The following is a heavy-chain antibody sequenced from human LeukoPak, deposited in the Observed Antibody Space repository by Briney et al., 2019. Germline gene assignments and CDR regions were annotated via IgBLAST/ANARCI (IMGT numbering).Heavy chain of an antibody. V-gene: IGHV3-30*02. CDR2: IRYDGSNK. D-gene: IGHD2-2*01. CDR1: GFTFSSYG. Sequence: GGSLRLSCAASGFTFSSYGMHWVRQAPGKGLEWVAFIRYDGSNKYYADSVKGRFTISRDNSKNTLYLQMNSLRAEDTAVYYCAKDAHCSSTSCYWQDYYYYGMDVWGQGTTVTVS. J-gene: IGHJ6*02. CDR3: AKDAHCSSTSCYWQDYYYYGMDV.